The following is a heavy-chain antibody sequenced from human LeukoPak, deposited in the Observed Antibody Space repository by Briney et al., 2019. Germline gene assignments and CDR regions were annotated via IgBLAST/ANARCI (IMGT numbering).Heavy chain of an antibody. Sequence: SETLSLTCTVSGGSISSYYWSWIRQPPGKGLEWIGYIYYSGSTKYKPSLKSRVTISVDTSKNQFSLKLSSVTAADMAVYYCARGRFLDAFDIWGQGTMVTVSS. V-gene: IGHV4-59*01. CDR2: IYYSGST. CDR1: GGSISSYY. D-gene: IGHD3-3*01. J-gene: IGHJ3*02. CDR3: ARGRFLDAFDI.